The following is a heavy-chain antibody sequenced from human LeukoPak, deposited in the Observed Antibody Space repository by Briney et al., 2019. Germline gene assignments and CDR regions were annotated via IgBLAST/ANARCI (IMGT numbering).Heavy chain of an antibody. CDR1: GFTVRRNY. CDR3: GLSGSSPLDY. J-gene: IGHJ4*02. CDR2: IYSDDST. Sequence: GGSLRLSCVVSGFTVRRNYMSWVRQAPGKGLEWVSVIYSDDSTNHADSVKGRFTISRDSSRNTVYPQMNSLRVEDTAVYYCGLSGSSPLDYWGQGILVTVSS. V-gene: IGHV3-53*01. D-gene: IGHD1-26*01.